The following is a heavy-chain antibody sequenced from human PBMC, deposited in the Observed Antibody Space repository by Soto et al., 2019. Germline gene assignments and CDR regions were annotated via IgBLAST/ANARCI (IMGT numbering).Heavy chain of an antibody. CDR1: GGSISNYY. Sequence: PSETLSLTCTVSGGSISNYYWSWIRQPPGKGLEWIGYISNSGSTHCIPSLESRVTISVDSSKNLFSLKLSSVTAADTAVYYCASRYGSGSYSRNYYYYYGMDVWGQGTTVTVSS. J-gene: IGHJ6*02. CDR3: ASRYGSGSYSRNYYYYYGMDV. D-gene: IGHD3-10*01. CDR2: ISNSGST. V-gene: IGHV4-59*12.